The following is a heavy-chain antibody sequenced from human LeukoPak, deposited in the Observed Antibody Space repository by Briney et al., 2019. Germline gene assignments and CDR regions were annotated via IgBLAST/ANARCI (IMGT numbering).Heavy chain of an antibody. D-gene: IGHD6-19*01. CDR2: IYTSGST. Sequence: SSETLSLPCTVSGVSISSYYWSWLRQPAGKGLEWIGRIYTSGSTNYNPSLKSRVTMSVDTSKNQFSLKLSSVTAADTAVYYCASDTYSSGWYGDAFDIWGQGTMVTVSS. V-gene: IGHV4-4*07. CDR3: ASDTYSSGWYGDAFDI. J-gene: IGHJ3*02. CDR1: GVSISSYY.